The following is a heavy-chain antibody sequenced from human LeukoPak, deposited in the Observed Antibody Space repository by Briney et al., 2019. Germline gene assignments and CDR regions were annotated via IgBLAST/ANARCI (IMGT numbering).Heavy chain of an antibody. CDR3: ARERGHCSGGSCYGAFDY. V-gene: IGHV3-30*04. J-gene: IGHJ4*02. CDR2: ISYDGSNK. Sequence: PGGSLRLSCAASGFTFSSYAMHWVRQAPGKGLEWVAVISYDGSNKYYADSVKGRFTISRDNSKNTLYLQMNSLRAEDTAVHYCARERGHCSGGSCYGAFDYWGQGTLVTVSS. D-gene: IGHD2-15*01. CDR1: GFTFSSYA.